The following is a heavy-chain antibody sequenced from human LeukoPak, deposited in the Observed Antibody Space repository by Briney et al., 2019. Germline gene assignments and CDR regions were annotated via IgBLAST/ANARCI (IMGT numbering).Heavy chain of an antibody. CDR2: IDQDGSEK. CDR1: GFTFSGYW. J-gene: IGHJ4*02. Sequence: GRSPRLSCAASGFTFSGYWMSWVRRAPGKGLEWVANIDQDGSEKYYVDSVKGRFTISKDNARNSVFLQMNSLRVDDTAVYYCARIKGGTSATISYWGQGTLVTVSS. D-gene: IGHD1-26*01. CDR3: ARIKGGTSATISY. V-gene: IGHV3-7*01.